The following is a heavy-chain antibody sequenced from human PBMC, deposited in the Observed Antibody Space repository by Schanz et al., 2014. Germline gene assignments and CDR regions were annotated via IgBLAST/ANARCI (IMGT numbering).Heavy chain of an antibody. CDR2: ISNTGTFI. CDR3: VRDAYLQIRGTVFDS. CDR1: GFTFSDHY. J-gene: IGHJ4*02. Sequence: AQLLESGGNLVQPGGSLRVSCVGSGFTFSDHYMAWIRQAPGKGLEWVSIISNTGTFIYYADSVRGRFVISRDNAKSSLFLQMKGLRAEDTAVYYCVRDAYLQIRGTVFDSWGPGNLVTVSS. V-gene: IGHV3-11*01. D-gene: IGHD1-1*01.